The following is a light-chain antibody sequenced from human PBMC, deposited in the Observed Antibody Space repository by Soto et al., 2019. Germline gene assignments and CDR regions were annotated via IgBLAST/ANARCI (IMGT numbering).Light chain of an antibody. V-gene: IGKV1-9*01. CDR1: QDISDY. J-gene: IGKJ3*01. CDR2: AAS. CDR3: LQKYFYPFT. Sequence: DIQLTQSPSFLSASVGDRVTITCRASQDISDYLAWYQQRPGKAPKLLIYAASTLQSGVPSRFSGSGSGTEFTLTISSLQPEDFATYYCLQKYFYPFTFGPGTKVDIK.